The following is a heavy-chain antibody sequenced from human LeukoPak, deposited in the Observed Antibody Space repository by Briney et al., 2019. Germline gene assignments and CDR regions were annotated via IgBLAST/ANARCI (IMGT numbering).Heavy chain of an antibody. CDR3: ARDLHEWVRGVSYYYYYYMDV. Sequence: SETLSLTCTVSGGSISSYDWSWIRQPAGKGLEWIGRIYTSGSTNYNPSLKSRVTMSVDTSKNQFSLKLSSVTAADTAVYYCARDLHEWVRGVSYYYYYYMDVWGKGTTVTISS. CDR2: IYTSGST. V-gene: IGHV4-4*07. CDR1: GGSISSYD. J-gene: IGHJ6*03. D-gene: IGHD3-10*01.